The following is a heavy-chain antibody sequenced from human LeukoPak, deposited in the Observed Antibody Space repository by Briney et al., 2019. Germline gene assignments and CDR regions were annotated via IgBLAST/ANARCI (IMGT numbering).Heavy chain of an antibody. Sequence: SETLSLTCTVSGGSISSYYWTWIRQSAGKGLEWIGRINTSGSTNYNPSLRSRVTMSVNTSKNQFSLNLTSVTAADTAVYSCAREGGDPRWLDTWGQGTLVTVSS. CDR2: INTSGST. CDR3: AREGGDPRWLDT. D-gene: IGHD6-25*01. V-gene: IGHV4-4*07. J-gene: IGHJ5*02. CDR1: GGSISSYY.